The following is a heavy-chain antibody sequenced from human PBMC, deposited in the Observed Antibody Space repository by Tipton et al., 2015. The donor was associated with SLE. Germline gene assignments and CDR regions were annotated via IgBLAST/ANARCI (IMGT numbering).Heavy chain of an antibody. CDR3: ARASSYWDYGEGDWYFDL. V-gene: IGHV4-31*03. J-gene: IGHJ2*01. Sequence: TLSLTCTVSGGSISSSSYYWSWIRQHPGKGLEWIGYIYYSGSTYYNPSLKSRVTISVDTSKNQFSLKLSSVTAADTAVYYCARASSYWDYGEGDWYFDLWGRGTLVTVSS. CDR2: IYYSGST. CDR1: GGSISSSSYY. D-gene: IGHD4-17*01.